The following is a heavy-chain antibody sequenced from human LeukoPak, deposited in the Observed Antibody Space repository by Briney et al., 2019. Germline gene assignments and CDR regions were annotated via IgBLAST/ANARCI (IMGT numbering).Heavy chain of an antibody. D-gene: IGHD3-10*01. V-gene: IGHV3-53*01. CDR3: AKAPLVWFGTLRDWFDP. CDR1: GVTVSNNY. J-gene: IGHJ5*02. CDR2: VWHDGRT. Sequence: GGSLRLSCAVSGVTVSNNYMAWVRQAPGKGLEWVSVVWHDGRTDCADSVKGRFTISRDNSKNTVYLQMDSLRAEDTAVYYCAKAPLVWFGTLRDWFDPWGQGTLVTVSS.